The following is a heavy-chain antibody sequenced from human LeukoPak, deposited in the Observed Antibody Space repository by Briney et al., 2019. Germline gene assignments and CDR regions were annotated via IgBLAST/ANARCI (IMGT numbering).Heavy chain of an antibody. V-gene: IGHV3-21*01. CDR1: GFTFSSYS. J-gene: IGHJ6*04. CDR2: ISSSSSYI. D-gene: IGHD2-15*01. Sequence: GGSLRLSCAASGFTFSSYSMNWVRQAPGKGLEWVSSISSSSSYIYYADSVKGRFTISRDNAKNSLYLQMNSLRAEDTAAYYCARGDCSGGSCYYYYYGMDVWGKGTTVTVSS. CDR3: ARGDCSGGSCYYYYYGMDV.